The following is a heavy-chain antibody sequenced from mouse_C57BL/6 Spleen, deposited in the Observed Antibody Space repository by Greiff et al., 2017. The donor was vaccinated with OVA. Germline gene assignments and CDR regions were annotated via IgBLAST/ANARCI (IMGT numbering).Heavy chain of an antibody. D-gene: IGHD2-13*01. V-gene: IGHV1-26*01. CDR3: ARDYTTLYAMDY. CDR2: INPNNGGT. Sequence: EVQLQQSGPELVKPGASVKISCKASGYTFTDYSMNWVKQSHGQSLEWIGDINPNNGGTSSNQKFKGKATLTVDKSSSTAYMELRSLTSEDAAVYYCARDYTTLYAMDYWGQGTSVTVSS. J-gene: IGHJ4*01. CDR1: GYTFTDYS.